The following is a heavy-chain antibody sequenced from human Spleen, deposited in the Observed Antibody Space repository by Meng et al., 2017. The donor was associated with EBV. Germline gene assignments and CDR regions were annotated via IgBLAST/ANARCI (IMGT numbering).Heavy chain of an antibody. Sequence: QITLKESGPTLVKPXXTLTLTXTFSGFSLSTSGVGVGWIRQPPGKALEWLALIYWDDDKRYSPSLKSRLTITKDTSKNQVVLTMTNMDPVDTATYYCAHNSHYYGSGSYYGWGQGTLVTVSS. CDR3: AHNSHYYGSGSYYG. V-gene: IGHV2-5*02. CDR2: IYWDDDK. J-gene: IGHJ4*02. D-gene: IGHD3-10*01. CDR1: GFSLSTSGVG.